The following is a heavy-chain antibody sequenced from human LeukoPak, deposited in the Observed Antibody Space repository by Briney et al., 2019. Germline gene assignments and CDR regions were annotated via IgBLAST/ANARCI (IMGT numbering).Heavy chain of an antibody. CDR2: IYHSGST. Sequence: PSETLSLTCAVSGGSISSSNRWSWVRQPPGKGLEWIGEIYHSGSTNYNPSLKSRVTISVDTSKNQFSLKLSSVTAADTAVYYCARHVGYYYYMDVWGKGTTVSISS. CDR3: ARHVGYYYYMDV. J-gene: IGHJ6*03. CDR1: GGSISSSNR. V-gene: IGHV4-4*02. D-gene: IGHD3-10*02.